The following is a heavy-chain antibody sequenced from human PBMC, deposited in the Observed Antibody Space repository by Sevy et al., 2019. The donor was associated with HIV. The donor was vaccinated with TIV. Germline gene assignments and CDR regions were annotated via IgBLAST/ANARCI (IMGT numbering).Heavy chain of an antibody. V-gene: IGHV3-21*01. CDR3: ARDMAYGSGSIVYDY. Sequence: GGSLRLSCAASGFVFSSYTMNGVRQSPWKGLEWVSSISSSSRYIFYADSVKGRFTISRDNARNSLYLQMNSLRAEDTAVYYCARDMAYGSGSIVYDYWGQGTLVTVSS. J-gene: IGHJ4*02. D-gene: IGHD3-10*01. CDR2: ISSSSRYI. CDR1: GFVFSSYT.